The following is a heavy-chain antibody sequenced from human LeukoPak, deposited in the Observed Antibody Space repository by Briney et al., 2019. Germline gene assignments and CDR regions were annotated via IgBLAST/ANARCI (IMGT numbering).Heavy chain of an antibody. CDR3: AKTGPGIAVATTGMDV. J-gene: IGHJ6*03. D-gene: IGHD6-19*01. Sequence: PGGSLRLSCAASGFTFSSYGMHWVRQAPGKGLEWVAFIRYDGSNKYYADSVKGRFTISRDNSKNTLYLQMNSLRAEDTAVYYCAKTGPGIAVATTGMDVWGKGTTVTISS. V-gene: IGHV3-30*02. CDR1: GFTFSSYG. CDR2: IRYDGSNK.